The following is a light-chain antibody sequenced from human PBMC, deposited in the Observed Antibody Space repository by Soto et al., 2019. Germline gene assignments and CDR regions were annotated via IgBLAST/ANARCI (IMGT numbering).Light chain of an antibody. CDR3: QQYGSSPPVT. Sequence: EIVLTQSPGTLSLSPGERATLSCRASQSVSSSYLAWYQQKPGQAPRLLIYGTSGRATGIPDRYSGSGSGTDFTLTISRLEPEDFAVYYCQQYGSSPPVTFGQGTRLVIK. J-gene: IGKJ5*01. CDR2: GTS. CDR1: QSVSSSY. V-gene: IGKV3-20*01.